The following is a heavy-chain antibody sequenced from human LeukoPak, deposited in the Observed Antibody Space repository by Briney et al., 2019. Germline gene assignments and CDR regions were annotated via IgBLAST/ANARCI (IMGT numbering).Heavy chain of an antibody. J-gene: IGHJ6*02. V-gene: IGHV1-69*05. Sequence: ASVKVSCKASGGTFSSYAISWVRQAPGQGLEWMGGIIPIFGTANYAQKFQGRVTITTDESTSTAYMELSSLRSEDTAVYYCARGGDYGMDVWGQGTTVTVSS. CDR2: IIPIFGTA. D-gene: IGHD3-16*01. CDR1: GGTFSSYA. CDR3: ARGGDYGMDV.